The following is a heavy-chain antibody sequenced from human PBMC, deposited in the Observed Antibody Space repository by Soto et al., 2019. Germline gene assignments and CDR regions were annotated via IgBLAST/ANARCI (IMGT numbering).Heavy chain of an antibody. J-gene: IGHJ6*02. D-gene: IGHD6-19*01. CDR3: AKGMDSSGWYESEYYYYGMDV. V-gene: IGHV3-23*01. CDR1: GFTFSSYA. CDR2: ISGSGGST. Sequence: PGGSLRLSCAASGFTFSSYAMSWVRQAPGKGLEWVSAISGSGGSTYYADSVKGRFTISRDNSKNTLYLQMNSLRAEDTAVYYCAKGMDSSGWYESEYYYYGMDVWGQGTTVTVSS.